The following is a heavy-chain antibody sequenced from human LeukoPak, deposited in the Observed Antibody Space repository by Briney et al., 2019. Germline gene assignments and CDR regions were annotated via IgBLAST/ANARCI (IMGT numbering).Heavy chain of an antibody. D-gene: IGHD1-14*01. J-gene: IGHJ3*01. CDR3: VVVVEPPDSDGFDV. V-gene: IGHV3-74*01. CDR2: INADGSTA. CDR1: GITLSNYS. Sequence: GGSLRLSCVVSGITLSNYSMSWVRQAPGKGLVWVSLINADGSTATYADSVKGRFTISRDNARNTLSLQMNSLTIEDTAVYYCVVVVEPPDSDGFDVWGQGTMITVSS.